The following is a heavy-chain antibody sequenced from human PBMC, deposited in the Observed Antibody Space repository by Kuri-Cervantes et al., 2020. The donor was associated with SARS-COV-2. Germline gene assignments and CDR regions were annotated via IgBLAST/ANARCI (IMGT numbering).Heavy chain of an antibody. D-gene: IGHD2-8*01. V-gene: IGHV3-30*18. CDR2: ISDDGKKK. CDR3: AKDRFGVHDF. Sequence: GESLKISCIASGFNFSTTDMHWVRQTPGEGLEWVAVISDDGKKKKCVASGKGRFTISRDNSQNTLYLQVKSLKSEDTAMYYCAKDRFGVHDFWGQGTLVTVSS. J-gene: IGHJ4*02. CDR1: GFNFSTTD.